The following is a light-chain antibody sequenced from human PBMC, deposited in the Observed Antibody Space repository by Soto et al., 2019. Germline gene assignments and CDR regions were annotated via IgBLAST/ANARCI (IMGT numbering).Light chain of an antibody. Sequence: QSVLTQPPSASGTPGQRVTISCSGSTSNIGSKYVYWYQQLPGTAPKLLIYSNNQRPSGVPDRFSASKSGSSASLAISGLRSEDEADYYCATWDDSLSGRVFGGGTQLTVL. CDR2: SNN. V-gene: IGLV1-47*02. CDR3: ATWDDSLSGRV. J-gene: IGLJ3*02. CDR1: TSNIGSKY.